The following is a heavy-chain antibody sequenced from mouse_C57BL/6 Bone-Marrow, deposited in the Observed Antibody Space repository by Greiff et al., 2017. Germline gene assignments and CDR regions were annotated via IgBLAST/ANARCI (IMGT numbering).Heavy chain of an antibody. V-gene: IGHV1-15*01. Sequence: VQLQQSGAELVRPGASVTLSCKASGYTFTDYEMHWVKQTPVHGLEWIGAIDPETGGTAYNQKFKGKAILTADKSSSTAYMELRSLTSEDSAVYYCMGDYGSSLAWFAYWGQGTLVTVSA. D-gene: IGHD1-1*01. J-gene: IGHJ3*01. CDR2: IDPETGGT. CDR3: MGDYGSSLAWFAY. CDR1: GYTFTDYE.